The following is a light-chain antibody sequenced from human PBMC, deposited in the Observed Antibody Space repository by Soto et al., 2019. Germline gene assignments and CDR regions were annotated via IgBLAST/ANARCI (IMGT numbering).Light chain of an antibody. CDR3: QRRRNWASLFT. CDR2: DAS. CDR1: QSVTSY. Sequence: EIVLTQSPATLSLSPGERATLSCRASQSVTSYFAWYQQKRGQAPRLLIYDASSRATGTPARFSGSGSGTDFTLTISSLVPEHFAVYLCQRRRNWASLFTFGPGTKVDIK. J-gene: IGKJ3*01. V-gene: IGKV3-11*01.